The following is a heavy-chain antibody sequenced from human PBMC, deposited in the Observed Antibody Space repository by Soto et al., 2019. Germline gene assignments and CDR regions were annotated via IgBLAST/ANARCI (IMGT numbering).Heavy chain of an antibody. Sequence: EVHLVESGGGLVEPGGSLRLSCAASGFIFNNAWMTWVRQAPGKGLEWVAHIKSRPDGGTADYAASVKGRFTISRDDSRYTLYLQMNSLRIEDTAVYYCPTAGTRDWYFNLWGRGTLVTVSS. CDR3: PTAGTRDWYFNL. V-gene: IGHV3-15*01. J-gene: IGHJ2*01. CDR1: GFIFNNAW. D-gene: IGHD1-1*01. CDR2: IKSRPDGGTA.